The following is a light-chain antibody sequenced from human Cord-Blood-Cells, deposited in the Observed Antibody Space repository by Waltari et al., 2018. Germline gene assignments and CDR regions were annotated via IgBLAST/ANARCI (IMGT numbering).Light chain of an antibody. CDR3: QQSYSTLFT. Sequence: DIQMTQSPSSLSASVGDRVTITCRASQSISSYLNWYQQKPGKAPKLLIYAASSLQSGVPSRFSGSGSGTDFTLTINSLQPEYFATYYCQQSYSTLFTFGPGTKVDIK. V-gene: IGKV1-39*01. CDR1: QSISSY. CDR2: AAS. J-gene: IGKJ3*01.